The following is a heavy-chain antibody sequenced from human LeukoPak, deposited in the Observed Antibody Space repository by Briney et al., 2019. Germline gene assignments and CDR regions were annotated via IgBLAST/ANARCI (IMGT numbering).Heavy chain of an antibody. D-gene: IGHD5-12*01. V-gene: IGHV3-23*01. CDR1: GFILTNYA. CDR2: IIGSSGST. CDR3: AKGGYDYVEMGYFDY. J-gene: IGHJ4*02. Sequence: GGSLRPSCAVSGFILTNYAMSWVSPPPGKGMEWVSVIIGSSGSTFYADSVKGRFTISRDKSKNTLYLQMNSLRAEDTAVYYCAKGGYDYVEMGYFDYWGQGTLVTVSS.